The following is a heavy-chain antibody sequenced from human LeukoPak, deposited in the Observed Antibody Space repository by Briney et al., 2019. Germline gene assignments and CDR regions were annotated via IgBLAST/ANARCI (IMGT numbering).Heavy chain of an antibody. CDR3: TRVAQSGPTGWFDR. Sequence: GGSLRLSCAASGFIFSSYNMNWVRQAPGKGLEWVSSISSTGSYIYYADSVKGRFTISRDNPGNVFYLQMDSLRAEDTAVYYCTRVAQSGPTGWFDRWGQGTLVTVSS. D-gene: IGHD1-1*01. J-gene: IGHJ5*02. V-gene: IGHV3-21*01. CDR1: GFIFSSYN. CDR2: ISSTGSYI.